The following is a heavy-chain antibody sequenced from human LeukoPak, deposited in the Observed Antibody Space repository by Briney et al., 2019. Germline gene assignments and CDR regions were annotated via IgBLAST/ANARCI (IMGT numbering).Heavy chain of an antibody. Sequence: GGSLRLSCAASGFTFRSYSMNWVRQAPGKGLEWVSSISSSGSYIYYADSVEGRFTISRDNAKNSLYLQVNSLRAEDTAVYYCARVFYDSSARGNHFDYWGQGTLVTVSS. CDR2: ISSSGSYI. V-gene: IGHV3-21*01. J-gene: IGHJ4*02. CDR1: GFTFRSYS. CDR3: ARVFYDSSARGNHFDY. D-gene: IGHD3-22*01.